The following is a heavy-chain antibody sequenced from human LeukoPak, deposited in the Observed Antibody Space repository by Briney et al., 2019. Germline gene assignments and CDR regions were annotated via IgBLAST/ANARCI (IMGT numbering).Heavy chain of an antibody. Sequence: ASVKVSCKASGYTLTSHDINWVRQATGQGLEWMGWMNSNSGNTGYAQKFQGRVTMTRNTSISTAYMELSSLRSEDTAVYYCARASSTYNWFDPWGQGTLVTVSS. V-gene: IGHV1-8*01. J-gene: IGHJ5*02. CDR1: GYTLTSHD. D-gene: IGHD2/OR15-2a*01. CDR3: ARASSTYNWFDP. CDR2: MNSNSGNT.